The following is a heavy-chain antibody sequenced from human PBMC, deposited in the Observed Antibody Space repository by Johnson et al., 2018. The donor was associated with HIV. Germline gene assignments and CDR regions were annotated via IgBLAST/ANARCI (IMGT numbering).Heavy chain of an antibody. Sequence: VQLVESGGGLVKPGGSLRLSCAASGFTFSNAWMSWVRQAPGKGLEWVANIKQDGSEKYYVDSVRGRFTISRDNAKNSLYRQMNSLRAEDTAVYYCARGGGSYYRDAFDIWGQGTMVTVSS. D-gene: IGHD1-26*01. CDR1: GFTFSNAW. J-gene: IGHJ3*02. V-gene: IGHV3-7*01. CDR2: IKQDGSEK. CDR3: ARGGGSYYRDAFDI.